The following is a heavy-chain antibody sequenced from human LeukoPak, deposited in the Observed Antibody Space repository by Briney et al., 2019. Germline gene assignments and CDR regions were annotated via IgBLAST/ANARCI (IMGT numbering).Heavy chain of an antibody. V-gene: IGHV4-39*01. CDR2: IYYSGST. J-gene: IGHJ5*02. CDR1: GGSISSSSYY. CDR3: ARRKASLWFGELLGNWFDP. Sequence: LETLSLTCTVSGGSISSSSYYWGWIRQPPGKGLEWIGSIYYSGSTYYNPSLKSRVTISVDTSKNQFSLKLSSVTAADTAVYYCARRKASLWFGELLGNWFDPWGQGTLVTVSS. D-gene: IGHD3-10*01.